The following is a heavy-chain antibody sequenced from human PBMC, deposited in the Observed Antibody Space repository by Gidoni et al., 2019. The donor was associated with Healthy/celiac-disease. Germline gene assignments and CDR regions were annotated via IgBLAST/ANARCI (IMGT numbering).Heavy chain of an antibody. CDR3: ARGRGSSSLGY. D-gene: IGHD6-13*01. Sequence: QVQLQQWGAGLLKPSETLSLTCAVYGGSFSGYYWSWIRQPPGKGLEGIGESNHSGSTNYNPYLKSRVTISVDTSKNQCSRKLSSVTAADTAVYYWARGRGSSSLGYWGQGTLVTVSS. V-gene: IGHV4-34*01. CDR1: GGSFSGYY. J-gene: IGHJ4*02. CDR2: SNHSGST.